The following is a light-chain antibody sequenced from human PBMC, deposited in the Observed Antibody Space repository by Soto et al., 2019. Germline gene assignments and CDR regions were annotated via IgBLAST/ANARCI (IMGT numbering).Light chain of an antibody. V-gene: IGLV2-14*01. CDR3: CSYTTRSTLV. CDR2: EVI. Sequence: QSALTQPASVSGSPGQSITISCTGSSSDVGSYNYVSWYQQHPGKAPQLMIYEVIRRPSGISNRFSGSKSGNTASLTISALQAEDEAEYYCCSYTTRSTLVFGGGTKLTVL. CDR1: SSDVGSYNY. J-gene: IGLJ2*01.